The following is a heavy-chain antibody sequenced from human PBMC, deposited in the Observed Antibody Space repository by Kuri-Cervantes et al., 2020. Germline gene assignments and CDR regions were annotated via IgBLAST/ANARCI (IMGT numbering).Heavy chain of an antibody. Sequence: SLKISCAASGFIFHDYAMHWVRQAPGKGPEWVSGISWNSDAGYAGSVKGRFLISRDNTKKSLYLQMSNLRTEDTALYYCAKDIQSYYYYMDVWGKGTTVTVSS. CDR1: GFIFHDYA. CDR2: ISWNSDA. CDR3: AKDIQSYYYYMDV. J-gene: IGHJ6*03. V-gene: IGHV3-9*01.